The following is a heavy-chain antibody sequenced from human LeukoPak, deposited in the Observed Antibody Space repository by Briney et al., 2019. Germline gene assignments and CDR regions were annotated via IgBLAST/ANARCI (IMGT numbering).Heavy chain of an antibody. CDR1: GITLSNYG. CDR3: AKRGVVIRVILVGFHKEAYYFDS. V-gene: IGHV3-23*01. D-gene: IGHD3-22*01. Sequence: GGSLRLSCEVSGITLSNYGMSWVRQAPGKGLEWVAGISGSGGGTKYADSVKGRFTISRDNAKNTLYLQMNSLRAEDTAVYFCAKRGVVIRVILVGFHKEAYYFDSWGQGALVTVSS. CDR2: ISGSGGGT. J-gene: IGHJ4*02.